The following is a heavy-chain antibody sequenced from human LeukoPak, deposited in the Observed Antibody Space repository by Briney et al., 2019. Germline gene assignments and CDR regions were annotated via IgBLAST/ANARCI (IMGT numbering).Heavy chain of an antibody. CDR3: ARDREYSSSGLVWFDP. V-gene: IGHV4-59*02. D-gene: IGHD6-6*01. Sequence: SETRFLTCTVSGGSVSGYYWSWIRQPPGKGLEWIGYIYYSGSTNYNPSLKSRVTISVDTSENQFSLKLTSVTAADTAVYYCARDREYSSSGLVWFDPWGHGILVTVSS. J-gene: IGHJ5*02. CDR1: GGSVSGYY. CDR2: IYYSGST.